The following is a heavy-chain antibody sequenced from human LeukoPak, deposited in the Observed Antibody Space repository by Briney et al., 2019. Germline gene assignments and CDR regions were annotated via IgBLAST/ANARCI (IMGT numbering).Heavy chain of an antibody. J-gene: IGHJ4*02. CDR1: GGSISSSSYY. D-gene: IGHD3-9*01. V-gene: IGHV4-39*07. Sequence: PSETLSLTCTVSGGSISSSSYYWGWIRQPPGKGLEWIGEINHSGSTNYNPSLKSRVTISVDTSKNQFSLKLSSVTAADTAVYYCARPSILTGYYIWGQGTLVTVSS. CDR2: INHSGST. CDR3: ARPSILTGYYI.